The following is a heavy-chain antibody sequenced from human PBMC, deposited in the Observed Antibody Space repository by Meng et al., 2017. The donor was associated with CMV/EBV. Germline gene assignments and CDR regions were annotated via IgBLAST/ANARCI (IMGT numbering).Heavy chain of an antibody. CDR1: GFTFSSYE. Sequence: GESLKISCAASGFTFSSYEMNWVRQAPGKGLEWVSYISSSGSTIYYADSVKGRFTISRDNAKNSLYLQMNSLRAEDTAVYYCARENSGYCSSTSCYPYFDYWGQGTLVTVSS. CDR2: ISSSGSTI. D-gene: IGHD2-2*01. CDR3: ARENSGYCSSTSCYPYFDY. V-gene: IGHV3-48*03. J-gene: IGHJ4*02.